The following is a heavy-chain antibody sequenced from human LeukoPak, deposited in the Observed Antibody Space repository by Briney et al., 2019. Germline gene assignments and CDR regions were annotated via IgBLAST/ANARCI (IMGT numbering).Heavy chain of an antibody. CDR3: ARGPTVTYFDY. CDR2: ISSSSSYI. J-gene: IGHJ4*02. Sequence: GGSLRLSCAASGFTFSSYSMNWVRQAPGKGLEWVSSISSSSSYIYYADSVKGRFTISRDNAKNSLYLQMNSLRAEDTAVYYCARGPTVTYFDYWGQVTLVTVSS. V-gene: IGHV3-21*01. D-gene: IGHD4-11*01. CDR1: GFTFSSYS.